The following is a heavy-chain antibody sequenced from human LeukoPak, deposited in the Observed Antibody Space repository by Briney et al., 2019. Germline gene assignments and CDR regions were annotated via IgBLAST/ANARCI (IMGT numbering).Heavy chain of an antibody. CDR2: IYYSGST. CDR1: GGSISSSSYY. J-gene: IGHJ4*02. V-gene: IGHV4-39*01. D-gene: IGHD5-24*01. CDR3: ARPGRDGYNSLDY. Sequence: SETLSLTCTVSGGSISSSSYYWGWIRQPPGKGLEWIGSIYYSGSTYYNPSLKSRVTISVDTSKNQFSLKLSSVTAADTAVYYCARPGRDGYNSLDYWGQGTLVTVSS.